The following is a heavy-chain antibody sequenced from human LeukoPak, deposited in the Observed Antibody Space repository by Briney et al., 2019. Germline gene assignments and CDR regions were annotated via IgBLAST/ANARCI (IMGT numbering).Heavy chain of an antibody. D-gene: IGHD2-15*01. Sequence: ASVKVSCKGSGYTFTNYAVHWVRQAPGQRLEWLGWINPGNGDTKYSQNFQGRVTVTSDTSAATAYVELNSLTSEDTAVYYCARERWHCSYSVYYYALDVWGQGTVVTVSS. J-gene: IGHJ6*02. CDR3: ARERWHCSYSVYYYALDV. CDR2: INPGNGDT. CDR1: GYTFTNYA. V-gene: IGHV1-3*01.